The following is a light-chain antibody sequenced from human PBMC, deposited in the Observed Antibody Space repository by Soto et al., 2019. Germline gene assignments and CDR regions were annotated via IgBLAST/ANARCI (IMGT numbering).Light chain of an antibody. Sequence: QSVLTQPPSASGTPGQRVTISCSGSSSNIGSNTVNWYQQLPGTAPKLLIYSNNQRPSGVPDRFSGSKSGNTASLTISGLQAEDEADYYCCSYAGSYTFDVVFGGGTKVTVL. CDR1: SSNIGSNT. J-gene: IGLJ2*01. CDR3: CSYAGSYTFDVV. CDR2: SNN. V-gene: IGLV1-44*01.